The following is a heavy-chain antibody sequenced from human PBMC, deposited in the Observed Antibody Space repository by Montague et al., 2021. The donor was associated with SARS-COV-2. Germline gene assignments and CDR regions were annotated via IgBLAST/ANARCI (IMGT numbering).Heavy chain of an antibody. Sequence: SETLSLTCTVSGASVASSDWGWIRQSPGKGLEWIGYFYSVESTDYNPSLRSRATISRDTSKNQFSLKVRSVTAADTAVYYCARETMTADAFDIWGQGTMVTVSS. CDR3: ARETMTADAFDI. CDR1: GASVASSD. V-gene: IGHV4-59*02. CDR2: FYSVEST. D-gene: IGHD1-14*01. J-gene: IGHJ3*02.